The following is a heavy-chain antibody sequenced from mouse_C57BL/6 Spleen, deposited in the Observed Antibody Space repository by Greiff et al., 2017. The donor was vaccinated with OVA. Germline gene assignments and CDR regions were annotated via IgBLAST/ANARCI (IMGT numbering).Heavy chain of an antibody. Sequence: EVQLQQSGPVLVKPGASVKMSCKASGYTFTDYYMNWVKQSHGKSLEWIGVINPYNGGTSYNQKFKGKATLTVDKSSSTAYMELNSLTSEDSAVYYCARDHRYYAMDYWGQGTSVTVSS. CDR2: INPYNGGT. CDR3: ARDHRYYAMDY. J-gene: IGHJ4*01. V-gene: IGHV1-19*01. CDR1: GYTFTDYY.